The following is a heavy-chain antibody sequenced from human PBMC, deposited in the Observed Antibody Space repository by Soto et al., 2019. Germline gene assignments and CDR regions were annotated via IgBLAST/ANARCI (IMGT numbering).Heavy chain of an antibody. V-gene: IGHV4-59*08. D-gene: IGHD6-19*01. CDR3: ASLVPGIAVASFDY. Sequence: SETLSLTCTVSGGSISSYCWSWIRQPPGKGLEWIGYIYYSGSTNYNPSLKSRVTISVDTSKNQFSLKLSSVTAADTAVYYCASLVPGIAVASFDYWGQGTLVTVSS. CDR2: IYYSGST. CDR1: GGSISSYC. J-gene: IGHJ4*02.